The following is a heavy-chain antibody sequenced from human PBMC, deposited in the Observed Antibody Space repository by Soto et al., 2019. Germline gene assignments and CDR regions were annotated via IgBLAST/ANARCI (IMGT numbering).Heavy chain of an antibody. V-gene: IGHV1-18*01. Sequence: QVQLVQSGAEVKKPGASVKVSCKASGYTFTSYGISWVRQAPGQGLEWMGWISAYNGNTNYAQKLQGRVTMSTDTSTSTAYMEPRSLRSDDTAVYYCAIDSQGLRFLEWEASQRPGYYYYLDVWGKGTTVTVSS. D-gene: IGHD3-3*01. CDR1: GYTFTSYG. CDR2: ISAYNGNT. CDR3: AIDSQGLRFLEWEASQRPGYYYYLDV. J-gene: IGHJ6*03.